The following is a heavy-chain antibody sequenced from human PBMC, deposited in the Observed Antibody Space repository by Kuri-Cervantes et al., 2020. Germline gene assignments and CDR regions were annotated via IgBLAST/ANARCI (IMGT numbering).Heavy chain of an antibody. J-gene: IGHJ3*02. Sequence: GGSLRLSCAASEFTFRTYWMSWVRQAPGKGLEWVANIKQDGSEKYYVDSVKGRFTISRDNAKNSLYLQMNSLRAEDTAVYYCARGGSHGAFDIWGQGTMVTVSS. V-gene: IGHV3-7*01. CDR2: IKQDGSEK. D-gene: IGHD3-16*01. CDR3: ARGGSHGAFDI. CDR1: EFTFRTYW.